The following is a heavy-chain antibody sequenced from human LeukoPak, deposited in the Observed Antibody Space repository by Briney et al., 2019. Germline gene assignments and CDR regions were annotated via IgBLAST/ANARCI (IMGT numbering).Heavy chain of an antibody. D-gene: IGHD2-2*01. V-gene: IGHV3-23*01. CDR2: ISGSGGYT. CDR1: GFTFSNYA. CDR3: AKDFGYHCAKEFGYSTETGCYGIFHY. Sequence: QPGGSLRLSCAASGFTFSNYAMSWVRQAPGKGLEWVSIISGSGGYTYYADSVKGRFTISRDNSKNTLYLQMNSLRAEDSAVYYCAKDFGYHCAKEFGYSTETGCYGIFHYWGQGTLVTVSS. J-gene: IGHJ4*02.